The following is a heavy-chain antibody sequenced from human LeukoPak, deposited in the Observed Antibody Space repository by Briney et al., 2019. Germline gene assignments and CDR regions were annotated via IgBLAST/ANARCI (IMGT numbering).Heavy chain of an antibody. V-gene: IGHV4-59*01. CDR2: IHYNGHT. J-gene: IGHJ6*03. D-gene: IGHD2-21*01. Sequence: SETLSLTCTVSAGSISSSYWSWIRQPPGKGLESIGYIHYNGHTNYNPSLKSRVTISVDASKNQFTLKLSSVTAADTAVYYCATILPVNYYMDVWGKGTTVTVSS. CDR3: ATILPVNYYMDV. CDR1: AGSISSSY.